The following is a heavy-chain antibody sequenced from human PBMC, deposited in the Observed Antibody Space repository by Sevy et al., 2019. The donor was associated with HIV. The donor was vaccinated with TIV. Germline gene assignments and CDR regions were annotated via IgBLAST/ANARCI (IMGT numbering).Heavy chain of an antibody. Sequence: GGSLRLSCAASGFTFSSYGMHWVRQAPGKGLEWVAVIWYDGSNKYYADSVKGRFTISRDNSKNTLYLQMNSMRAEETAVYYCARGRVVQGRYYYYYYGMDVWGQGTTVTVSS. J-gene: IGHJ6*02. D-gene: IGHD2-15*01. CDR3: ARGRVVQGRYYYYYYGMDV. CDR2: IWYDGSNK. V-gene: IGHV3-33*01. CDR1: GFTFSSYG.